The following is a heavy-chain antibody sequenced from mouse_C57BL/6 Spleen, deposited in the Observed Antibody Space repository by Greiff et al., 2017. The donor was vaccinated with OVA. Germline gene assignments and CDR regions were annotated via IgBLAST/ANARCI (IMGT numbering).Heavy chain of an antibody. Sequence: QVQLQQSGAELVKPGASVKISCKASGYAFSSYWMNWVKQRPGKGLEWIGQIYPGDGDTNYNGKFKGKATLTADKSSSTAYMQLSSLTSEDSAVYFCARSGNSNYPWFAYWGQGTLVTVSA. CDR1: GYAFSSYW. D-gene: IGHD2-5*01. V-gene: IGHV1-80*01. J-gene: IGHJ3*01. CDR3: ARSGNSNYPWFAY. CDR2: IYPGDGDT.